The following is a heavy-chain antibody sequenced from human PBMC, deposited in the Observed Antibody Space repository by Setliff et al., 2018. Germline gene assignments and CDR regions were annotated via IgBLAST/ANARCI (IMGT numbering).Heavy chain of an antibody. CDR3: ARETNSTSWRSFDY. CDR1: GGSISSGGFY. CDR2: FHTGGAT. D-gene: IGHD2-2*01. V-gene: IGHV4-61*09. J-gene: IGHJ4*02. Sequence: SETLSLTCSVSGGSISSGGFYWSWIRQSAGRGLEWIGHFHTGGATDYNLSLKSRVTMSVDTSKIQFSLKLSSVTAADTAVYYCARETNSTSWRSFDYWGQGTLVTVSS.